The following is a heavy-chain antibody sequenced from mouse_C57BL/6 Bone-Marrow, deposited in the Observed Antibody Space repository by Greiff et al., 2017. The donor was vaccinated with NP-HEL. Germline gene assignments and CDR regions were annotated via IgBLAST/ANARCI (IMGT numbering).Heavy chain of an antibody. D-gene: IGHD1-3*01. CDR3: ARWSGY. CDR2: IYPGDGDH. Sequence: VQLQQSGPELVKPGASVNLSCTASGYSFSRSWLNWVKQRPGKGLEWIGRIYPGDGDHNYNGKFKGKATLTADKSSSPAYMQLSSLTSADSAVYFCARWSGYWGQGTTLTVSS. CDR1: GYSFSRSW. V-gene: IGHV1-82*01. J-gene: IGHJ2*01.